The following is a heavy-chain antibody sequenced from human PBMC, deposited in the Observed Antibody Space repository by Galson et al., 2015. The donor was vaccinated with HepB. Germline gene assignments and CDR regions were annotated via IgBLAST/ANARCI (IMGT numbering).Heavy chain of an antibody. CDR3: ATVPPVSPYAFDI. J-gene: IGHJ3*02. D-gene: IGHD1-14*01. V-gene: IGHV1-24*01. CDR1: GYTLTELS. CDR2: FDPEDGET. Sequence: SVKVSCKVSGYTLTELSMHWVRQAPGKGLEWMGGFDPEDGETIYAQTFQGRVTMTEDTSTDTAYMELSSLRSEDTAVYYCATVPPVSPYAFDIWGQGTMVTVSS.